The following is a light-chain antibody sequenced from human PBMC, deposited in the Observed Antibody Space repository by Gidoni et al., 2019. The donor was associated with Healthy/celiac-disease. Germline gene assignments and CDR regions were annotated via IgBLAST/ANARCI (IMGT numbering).Light chain of an antibody. Sequence: EIVLTQSPATLSLSPGERATLSCRASQSVSSYLAWYQQKPGQAPRLLIYDASNRATGIPARFSGSGSGTYFTLTISSLEPEDFAVYYCQQRSNWPTTFGPGTKVDIK. CDR1: QSVSSY. V-gene: IGKV3-11*01. CDR2: DAS. J-gene: IGKJ3*01. CDR3: QQRSNWPTT.